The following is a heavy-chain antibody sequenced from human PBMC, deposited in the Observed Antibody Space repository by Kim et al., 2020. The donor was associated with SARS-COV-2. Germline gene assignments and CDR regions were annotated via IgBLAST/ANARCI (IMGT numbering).Heavy chain of an antibody. CDR2: ISYDGSNK. CDR1: GFTFSSYG. Sequence: GGSLRLSCAASGFTFSSYGMHWVRQAPGKGLEWVAVISYDGSNKYYADSVKGRFTISRDNSKNTLYLQMNSLRAEDTAVYYCAKDLHMVRGVIINPLYYYGMDVWGQGTTVTVSS. V-gene: IGHV3-30*18. CDR3: AKDLHMVRGVIINPLYYYGMDV. D-gene: IGHD3-10*01. J-gene: IGHJ6*02.